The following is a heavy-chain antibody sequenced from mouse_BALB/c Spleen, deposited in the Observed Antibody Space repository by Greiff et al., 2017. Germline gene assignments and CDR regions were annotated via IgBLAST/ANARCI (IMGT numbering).Heavy chain of an antibody. V-gene: IGHV6-6*02. CDR2: IRLKSDNYET. Sequence: EVKLQESGGGLVQPGGSMKLSCVASGFTFSSYWMSWVRQSQEKGLEWVAEIRLKSDNYETHYAESVKGKLTISRDDSKSRLYLQMNSLRAEDTGIYYCTTMITYYFDYWGQGTTLTVSS. D-gene: IGHD2-4*01. CDR1: GFTFSSYW. J-gene: IGHJ2*01. CDR3: TTMITYYFDY.